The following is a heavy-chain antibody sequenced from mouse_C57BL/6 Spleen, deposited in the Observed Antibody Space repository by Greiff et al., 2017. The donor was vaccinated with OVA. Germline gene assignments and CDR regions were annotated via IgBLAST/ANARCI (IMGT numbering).Heavy chain of an antibody. V-gene: IGHV2-5*01. CDR1: GFSLTSYG. D-gene: IGHD4-1*01. Sequence: QVQLQQSGPGLVQPSQSLSITCTVSGFSLTSYGVHWVRQSPGKGLEWLGVIWRGGSTDYNAAFMSRLGITTDNSKSQVFFKMSSLQADDAAIYYGAKNRDQTGSWMEYFDYWGQGTTLTVSS. J-gene: IGHJ2*01. CDR2: IWRGGST. CDR3: AKNRDQTGSWMEYFDY.